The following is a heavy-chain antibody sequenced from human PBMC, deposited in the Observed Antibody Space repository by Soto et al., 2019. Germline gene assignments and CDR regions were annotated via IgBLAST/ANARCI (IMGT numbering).Heavy chain of an antibody. J-gene: IGHJ6*02. V-gene: IGHV3-9*01. D-gene: IGHD2-2*01. CDR2: VGWNGGDI. CDR1: GFTLDDYT. Sequence: GGSLRLSCAASGFTLDDYTMHWVRQAPGKGLEWVSGVGWNGGDIVYADSVKGRFTVSRDNTKNSLYLEVNSLRAEDTAIYYCAKDRAVVVPVSTSYFHYYGLDVWGQGTAVTVSS. CDR3: AKDRAVVVPVSTSYFHYYGLDV.